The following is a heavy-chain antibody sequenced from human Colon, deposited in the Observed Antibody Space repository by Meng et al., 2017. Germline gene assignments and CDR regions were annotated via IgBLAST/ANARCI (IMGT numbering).Heavy chain of an antibody. CDR3: AASDSSSWYYFDY. J-gene: IGHJ4*02. V-gene: IGHV3-21*01. CDR1: GFTFSSYS. D-gene: IGHD6-13*01. CDR2: ISSSSSYI. Sequence: ESLKISRAASGFTFSSYSMNWVRQAPGTGLECVSSISSSSSYIYYADSVKGRFTISRDNAKNSLYLQMNSLRAEDTAVYYCAASDSSSWYYFDYWGQGTLVTVSS.